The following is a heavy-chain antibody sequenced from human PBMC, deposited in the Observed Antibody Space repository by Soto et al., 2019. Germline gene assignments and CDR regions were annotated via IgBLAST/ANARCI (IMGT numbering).Heavy chain of an antibody. D-gene: IGHD3-10*01. J-gene: IGHJ6*02. V-gene: IGHV4-39*01. CDR1: GGSISSSSYY. CDR3: ASTQDSGSYKGNYYYCMDV. Sequence: PSETLSLTCTVSGGSISSSSYYWGWLRQPPGKGLEWIGSIYYSGSTYYNPSLKSRVTISVDTSKNQFSLKLSSVTAADTAVYYCASTQDSGSYKGNYYYCMDVWGQGTMVT. CDR2: IYYSGST.